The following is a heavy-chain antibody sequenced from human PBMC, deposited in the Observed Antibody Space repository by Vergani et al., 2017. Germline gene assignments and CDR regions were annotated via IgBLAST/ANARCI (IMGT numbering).Heavy chain of an antibody. CDR2: ISGSGGST. D-gene: IGHD5-12*01. J-gene: IGHJ6*02. Sequence: EVQLLESGGDLVQPGGSLRLSCAASGFTFNHYAMNWVRQAPGKGLEWVSGISGSGGSTYYAGSVKGRFTISRDSSKNTLYLQMNSLRAGDTAVYYCAKANPRNSGYDYLYYYLAMDVWGQGTTVTVSS. CDR1: GFTFNHYA. V-gene: IGHV3-23*01. CDR3: AKANPRNSGYDYLYYYLAMDV.